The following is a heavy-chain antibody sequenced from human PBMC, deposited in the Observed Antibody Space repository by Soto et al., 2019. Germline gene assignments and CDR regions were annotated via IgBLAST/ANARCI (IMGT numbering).Heavy chain of an antibody. CDR1: GFTFSNAW. Sequence: GGSLRLSCAASGFTFSNAWMSWVRQAPGKGLEWVGRIKSKTDGGPTDYAAPVKGRFTISRDDSKNTLYLQMNSLKTEDTAVYYCTTANRSPYYDILTGYQPFDYWGQGTLVTVSS. J-gene: IGHJ4*02. D-gene: IGHD3-9*01. V-gene: IGHV3-15*01. CDR2: IKSKTDGGPT. CDR3: TTANRSPYYDILTGYQPFDY.